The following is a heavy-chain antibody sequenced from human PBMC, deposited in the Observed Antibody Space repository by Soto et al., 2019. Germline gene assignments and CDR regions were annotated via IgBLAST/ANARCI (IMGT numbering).Heavy chain of an antibody. CDR1: GFTFSSYS. Sequence: PGGSLRLSCAASGFTFSSYSMNWVRQAPGKGLEWVSYISSSSSTIYYADSVRGRFTISRDNAKNSLYLQMNSLRAEDTAVYYCAREIDDSSGYYAPFDYWGQGTLVNVSS. D-gene: IGHD3-22*01. CDR2: ISSSSSTI. V-gene: IGHV3-48*01. J-gene: IGHJ4*02. CDR3: AREIDDSSGYYAPFDY.